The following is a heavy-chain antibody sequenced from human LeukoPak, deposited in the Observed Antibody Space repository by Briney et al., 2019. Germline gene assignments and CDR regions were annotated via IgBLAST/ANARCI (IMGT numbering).Heavy chain of an antibody. CDR2: IYYSGST. D-gene: IGHD3-22*01. Sequence: PSETLSLTCTVSGVSISSYYWSWIRQPPGKGLEWIGYIYYSGSTNYNPSLKSRVTISVDTSKNQFSLKLSSVTAADTAVYYCTCGSGYSDAFDIWGQGTMVTVSS. CDR1: GVSISSYY. J-gene: IGHJ3*02. CDR3: TCGSGYSDAFDI. V-gene: IGHV4-59*01.